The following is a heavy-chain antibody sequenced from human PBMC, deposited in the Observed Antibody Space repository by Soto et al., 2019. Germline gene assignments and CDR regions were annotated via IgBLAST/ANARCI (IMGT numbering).Heavy chain of an antibody. CDR2: IIPSGGST. D-gene: IGHD2-8*01. J-gene: IGHJ6*02. V-gene: IGHV1-46*01. Sequence: ASVKVSCKASGYTFSSYFMHWVRQAPGQGLEWMGIIIPSGGSTSYAQKFQGRVTMTRDTSTSTVYMELSSLRSEDTAVYYCARDSGGMATDDYYYGMDVWGQGTTVTVSS. CDR3: ARDSGGMATDDYYYGMDV. CDR1: GYTFSSYF.